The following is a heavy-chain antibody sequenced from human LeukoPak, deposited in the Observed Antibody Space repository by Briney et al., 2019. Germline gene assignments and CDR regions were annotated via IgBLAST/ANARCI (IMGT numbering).Heavy chain of an antibody. CDR3: AKDRSRDANWFDP. V-gene: IGHV3-30*18. D-gene: IGHD3-10*01. J-gene: IGHJ5*02. CDR1: GFTFSSYG. Sequence: GGSLRLSCAASGFTFSSYGMHWVRQAPGKGLEWVAVISYDGSNKYHADSVKGRFTISRDNSKNTLYLKMNSLRAEDTAVYYCAKDRSRDANWFDPWGQGTLVTVSS. CDR2: ISYDGSNK.